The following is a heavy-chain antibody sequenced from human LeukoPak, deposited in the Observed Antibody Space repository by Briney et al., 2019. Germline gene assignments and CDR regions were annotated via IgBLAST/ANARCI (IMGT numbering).Heavy chain of an antibody. V-gene: IGHV3-49*04. J-gene: IGHJ4*02. Sequence: GGSLRLSCTASGFTFGDYAISWVRQAPGKGLEWVGFIRTKVYGGTAEYAASVKGGFTISRDDSTSIAYLQINSLKTEDTAVYYCTRDRTVLRYFDWLEDFWGQGTLVTVSS. D-gene: IGHD3-9*01. CDR3: TRDRTVLRYFDWLEDF. CDR2: IRTKVYGGTA. CDR1: GFTFGDYA.